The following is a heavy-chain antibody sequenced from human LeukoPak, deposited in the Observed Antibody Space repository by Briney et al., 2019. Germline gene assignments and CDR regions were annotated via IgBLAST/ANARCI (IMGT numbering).Heavy chain of an antibody. J-gene: IGHJ4*02. D-gene: IGHD3-10*01. CDR1: GGFISSSSYY. CDR2: IYYSGST. Sequence: PSETLSLTCTVSGGFISSSSYYWGWIRQPPGKGLEWIGSIYYSGSTYYNPSLKSRVTTSVDTSKNHFSLNLSSVTAADTAVYYCARHRGRYYDSGGYYYFDYWGQGTLVTVSS. CDR3: ARHRGRYYDSGGYYYFDY. V-gene: IGHV4-39*02.